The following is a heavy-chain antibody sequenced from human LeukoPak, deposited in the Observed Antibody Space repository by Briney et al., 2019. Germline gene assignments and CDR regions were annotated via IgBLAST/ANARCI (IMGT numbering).Heavy chain of an antibody. CDR2: ISTTGRLK. J-gene: IGHJ4*02. V-gene: IGHV3-48*03. CDR1: GFTFRNYW. Sequence: PGGSLRLSCAASGFTFRNYWMNWVRQAPGKGLEWVSYISTTGRLKYYADSVKGRFTISRDNAKNSLYLQMNSLRAEDTAVYYCARGFYYFDSWGQGTLVTVSS. CDR3: ARGFYYFDS.